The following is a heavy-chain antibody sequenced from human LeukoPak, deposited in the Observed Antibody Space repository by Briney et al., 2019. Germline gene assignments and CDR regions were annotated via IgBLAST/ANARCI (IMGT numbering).Heavy chain of an antibody. Sequence: SETLSLTCTVSGGSISSSSYYWGWIRQPPGKGLEWIGSFYYSGSTYYNPSLKSRVTISVDTSKNQLSLRLTSVAAADTAMYYCGRNAAYCIDLWGQGTLVTVSS. J-gene: IGHJ1*01. CDR1: GGSISSSSYY. CDR3: GRNAAYCIDL. V-gene: IGHV4-39*07. D-gene: IGHD2-15*01. CDR2: FYYSGST.